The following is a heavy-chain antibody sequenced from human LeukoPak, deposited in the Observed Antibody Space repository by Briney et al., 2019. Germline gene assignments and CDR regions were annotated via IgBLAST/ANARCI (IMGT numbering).Heavy chain of an antibody. CDR2: IHWNGGST. Sequence: GGSLRLSCAASGFTFDDYGMSWVRQAPGKGLEWVSGIHWNGGSTGYADSVEGRFTISRDNAKNSLYLQMNSLRAEDTALYYCARVRGSSWYSDYWGQGTLVTVSS. CDR1: GFTFDDYG. CDR3: ARVRGSSWYSDY. V-gene: IGHV3-20*04. J-gene: IGHJ4*02. D-gene: IGHD6-13*01.